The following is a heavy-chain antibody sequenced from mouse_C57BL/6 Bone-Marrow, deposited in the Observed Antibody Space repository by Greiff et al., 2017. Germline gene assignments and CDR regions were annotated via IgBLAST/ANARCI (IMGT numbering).Heavy chain of an antibody. V-gene: IGHV5-4*03. D-gene: IGHD2-4*01. CDR2: ISDGGSYT. J-gene: IGHJ1*03. CDR1: GFTFSSYA. CDR3: ARLRVPYWYFDV. Sequence: EVKLVESGGGLVKPGGSLKLSCAASGFTFSSYAMSWVRQTPEKRLEWVATISDGGSYTYYPDNVKGRFTISRDNAKNNLSLQMSHLNSENTAMYSCARLRVPYWYFDVWGTGTTVTVSS.